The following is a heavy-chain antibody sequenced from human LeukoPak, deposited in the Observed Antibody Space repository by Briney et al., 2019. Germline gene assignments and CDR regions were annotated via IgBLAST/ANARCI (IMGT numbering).Heavy chain of an antibody. D-gene: IGHD1-20*01. CDR2: IINSISYI. CDR1: GLTFSNYS. Sequence: GGSLRLSCAPSGLTFSNYSMNWVRQAPGDGRGWVSSIINSISYIYYADSVKGRFTISRDNAKNSLYLQMNSLRAEDTAVYYCARGYNWNDRVDYWGQGTLVTVSS. J-gene: IGHJ4*02. V-gene: IGHV3-21*01. CDR3: ARGYNWNDRVDY.